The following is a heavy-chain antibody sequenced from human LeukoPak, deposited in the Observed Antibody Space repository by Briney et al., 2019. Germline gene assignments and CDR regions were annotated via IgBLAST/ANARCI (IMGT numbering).Heavy chain of an antibody. Sequence: PGRSLRLSCAASGFTFSSYGMHWVRQAPGKGLEWVAVIWYDGSNKYYADSVKGRFTISRDNAKNSVYLQMSSLRAEDTAVYYCARGSGWVDYWGQGTLVTVSS. CDR3: ARGSGWVDY. V-gene: IGHV3-33*01. D-gene: IGHD6-19*01. CDR2: IWYDGSNK. J-gene: IGHJ4*02. CDR1: GFTFSSYG.